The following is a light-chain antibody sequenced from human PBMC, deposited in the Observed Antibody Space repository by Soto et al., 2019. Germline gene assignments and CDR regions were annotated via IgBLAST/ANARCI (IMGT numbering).Light chain of an antibody. V-gene: IGKV1-5*01. CDR1: QSISSW. CDR2: GAS. CDR3: QQYNSYST. J-gene: IGKJ4*01. Sequence: DVQMTQSPSTLSASIGDRVTITCRARQSISSWVAWYQQKPGKAPQLLISGASGLQGGVPSRFSGSGSGTEFPITISRLQPDDFETYYCQQYNSYSTFGGGTKVEIK.